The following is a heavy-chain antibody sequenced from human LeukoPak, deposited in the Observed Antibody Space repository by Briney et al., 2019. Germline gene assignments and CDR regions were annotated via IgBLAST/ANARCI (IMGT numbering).Heavy chain of an antibody. CDR1: GYTFTSYD. J-gene: IGHJ6*03. CDR2: MNPNSGNT. Sequence: ASVKVSCKASGYTFTSYDINWVRQATGQGLEWMGWMNPNSGNTGYAHKFQGRVTMTRNTSISTAYMELSSLRSEDTAVYYCARSGGSWQGYYYYMDVWGKGTTVTVSS. CDR3: ARSGGSWQGYYYYMDV. D-gene: IGHD1-26*01. V-gene: IGHV1-8*01.